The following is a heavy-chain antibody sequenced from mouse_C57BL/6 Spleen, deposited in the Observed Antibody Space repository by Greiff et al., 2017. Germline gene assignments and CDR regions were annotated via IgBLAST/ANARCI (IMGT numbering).Heavy chain of an antibody. CDR2: IDPSDSYT. CDR3: AMDGNYDRFAY. J-gene: IGHJ3*01. D-gene: IGHD2-1*01. CDR1: GYTFTSYW. Sequence: QVQLQQPGAELVMPGASVKLSCKASGYTFTSYWMHWVKQRPGQGLEWIGEIDPSDSYTNYNQKFKGKSTLTVDKSSSTAYMQLSSLTSEDSAVYYCAMDGNYDRFAYWGQGTLVTVSA. V-gene: IGHV1-69*01.